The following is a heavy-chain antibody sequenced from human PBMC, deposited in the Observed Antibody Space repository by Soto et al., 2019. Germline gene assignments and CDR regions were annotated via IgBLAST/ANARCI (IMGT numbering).Heavy chain of an antibody. CDR3: ARGPYEFWSGYYRPDFHSGMDV. CDR1: GGTFSNHV. CDR2: IINIFGTA. Sequence: QVQLVQSGAEVKKPGSSVKVSCKASGGTFSNHVISWVRQAPGQGLEWMGGIINIFGTANYAQKFQGRVTITADESTSTAHMELSSLGSEDTAVYYCARGPYEFWSGYYRPDFHSGMDVWGQGTTVTVSS. D-gene: IGHD3-3*01. V-gene: IGHV1-69*12. J-gene: IGHJ6*02.